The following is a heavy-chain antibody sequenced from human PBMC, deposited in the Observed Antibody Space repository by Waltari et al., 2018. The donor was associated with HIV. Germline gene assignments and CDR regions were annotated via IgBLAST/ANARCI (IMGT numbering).Heavy chain of an antibody. J-gene: IGHJ6*02. CDR1: GFTFSSYW. CDR3: ARDMGYGDLYYYYYGMDV. V-gene: IGHV3-7*01. D-gene: IGHD4-17*01. Sequence: EVQLVESGGGLVQPGGSLRLSCAASGFTFSSYWMSWVRQAPGEGLEWGANKKQDGSEKDYVDSVKGRFTISRDNAKNSLYLQMNSLRAEDTAVYYCARDMGYGDLYYYYYGMDVWGQGTTVTVSS. CDR2: KKQDGSEK.